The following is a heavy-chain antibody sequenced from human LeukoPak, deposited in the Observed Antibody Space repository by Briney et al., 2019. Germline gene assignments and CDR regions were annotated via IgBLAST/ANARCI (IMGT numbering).Heavy chain of an antibody. CDR1: GITLSNYG. CDR2: ISDSGGGT. CDR3: AKRGVVIRVILVGFHKEAYYFDS. J-gene: IGHJ4*02. D-gene: IGHD3-22*01. V-gene: IGHV3-23*01. Sequence: PGGSLRLSCAVSGITLSNYGMSWVRQAPGKGLEWDAGISDSGGGTNYADSVKGRFTISRDNPKNTLYLQMNSLRAEDTAVYFCAKRGVVIRVILVGFHKEAYYFDSWGQGALVTVSS.